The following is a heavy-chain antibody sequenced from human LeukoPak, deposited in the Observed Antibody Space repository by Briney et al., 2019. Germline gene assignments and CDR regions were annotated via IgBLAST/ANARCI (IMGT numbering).Heavy chain of an antibody. Sequence: PSETLSLTCAVYGGSFSGYYWGWIRQPPGKGLEWIGEINHSGSTNYNPSLKSRVTISVDTSKNQFSLKLSSVTAADTAVYYCASSSSWLLFDYWGQGTLVTVSS. CDR2: INHSGST. D-gene: IGHD6-13*01. V-gene: IGHV4-34*01. CDR3: ASSSSWLLFDY. J-gene: IGHJ4*02. CDR1: GGSFSGYY.